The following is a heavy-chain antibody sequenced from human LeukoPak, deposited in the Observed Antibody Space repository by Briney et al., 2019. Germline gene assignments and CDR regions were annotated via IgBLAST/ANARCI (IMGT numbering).Heavy chain of an antibody. CDR1: GGSFSGYY. V-gene: IGHV4-34*11. CDR3: ARDSVYTGSSLDY. Sequence: SETLSLTCAVYGGSFSGYYWSWIRQPPGKGLEWIGYIYYSGSTNYNPSLKSRVTISVDTSKNQFSLKLSSVTAADTAVYYCARDSVYTGSSLDYWGQGTLVTVSS. D-gene: IGHD1-26*01. J-gene: IGHJ4*02. CDR2: IYYSGST.